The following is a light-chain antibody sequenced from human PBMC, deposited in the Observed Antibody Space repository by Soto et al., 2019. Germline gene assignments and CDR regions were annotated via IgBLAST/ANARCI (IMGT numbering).Light chain of an antibody. CDR3: QSYDSSLSGWV. J-gene: IGLJ3*02. Sequence: QSVLTQPPSVSGAPGQRVTISCTGSSSNIGAGYDVHWYQQLPGTAPKLLIYGNSNRPSGVPDRFSGSKSCTSASLAITGLQAEDAADYYCQSYDSSLSGWVFGGGTKVTVL. CDR2: GNS. CDR1: SSNIGAGYD. V-gene: IGLV1-40*01.